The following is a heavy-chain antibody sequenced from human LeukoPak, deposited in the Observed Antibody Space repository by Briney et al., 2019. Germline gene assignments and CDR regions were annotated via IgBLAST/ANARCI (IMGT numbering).Heavy chain of an antibody. D-gene: IGHD6-19*01. CDR2: VSGSGGNT. J-gene: IGHJ4*02. CDR3: AKSLAVPGSPDY. V-gene: IGHV3-23*01. CDR1: GFTFTNSA. Sequence: PGGSLRLSCAASGFTFTNSAMTGVRQAPGKGLDWVSTVSGSGGNTYYADSVKGRFTISRDNSENTLYLQMNSLRAQDTAVYYCAKSLAVPGSPDYWGQGTLVTVSS.